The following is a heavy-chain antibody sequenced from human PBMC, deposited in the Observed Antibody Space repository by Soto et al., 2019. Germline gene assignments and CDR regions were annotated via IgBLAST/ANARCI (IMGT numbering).Heavy chain of an antibody. Sequence: PGGSLRLSCAASGFTFSRYALHWVRQAPGKGLEWVAVISYDGSNKYYADSVKGRFTISRHNYTNTLYLQMNSLRAEDTAVYYCARDQYQLLLSPYYYYYGMDVWGQGTTVTVSS. V-gene: IGHV3-30-3*01. D-gene: IGHD2-2*01. CDR3: ARDQYQLLLSPYYYYYGMDV. CDR1: GFTFSRYA. J-gene: IGHJ6*02. CDR2: ISYDGSNK.